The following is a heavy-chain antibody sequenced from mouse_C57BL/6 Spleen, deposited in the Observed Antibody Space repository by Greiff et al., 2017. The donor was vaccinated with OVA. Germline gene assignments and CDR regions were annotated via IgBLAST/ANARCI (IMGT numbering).Heavy chain of an antibody. CDR2: IDPNSGGT. V-gene: IGHV1-72*01. J-gene: IGHJ1*03. CDR3: AREDPWYFDV. Sequence: QVHVKQPGAELVKPGASVKLSCKASGYTFTSYWMHWVKQRPGRGLEWLGRIDPNSGGTKYNEKFKSKATLTVDKPASTAYMQLSSLTSEDSAVYYCAREDPWYFDVWGTGTTVTVSS. CDR1: GYTFTSYW.